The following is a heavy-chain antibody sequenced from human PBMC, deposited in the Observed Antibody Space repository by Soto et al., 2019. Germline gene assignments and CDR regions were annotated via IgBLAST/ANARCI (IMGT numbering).Heavy chain of an antibody. CDR3: ARGYYDSSGYRNFDY. Sequence: SVKVSCKASGGTFSSYAISWVRQAPGQGLEWMGGIIPIFGTANYAQKFQGRVTITADESTSTAYMELSSLRSEDTAVYYCARGYYDSSGYRNFDYWGQGTLVTVSS. CDR1: GGTFSSYA. V-gene: IGHV1-69*13. D-gene: IGHD3-22*01. J-gene: IGHJ4*02. CDR2: IIPIFGTA.